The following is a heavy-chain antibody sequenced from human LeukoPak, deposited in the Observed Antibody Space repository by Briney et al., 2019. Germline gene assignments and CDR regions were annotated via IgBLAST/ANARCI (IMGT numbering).Heavy chain of an antibody. V-gene: IGHV3-23*01. CDR3: AKEDWEQLGTGYYGMDV. Sequence: GGSLRLSCAASGFTVSSYAMSWVRQAPGKGLEWVSAFSGSGGSTYYADSVKGRFTISRDNSKNTLYLQMNSLRAEDTAVYYCAKEDWEQLGTGYYGMDVWGQGTTVTVSS. J-gene: IGHJ6*02. D-gene: IGHD6-13*01. CDR1: GFTVSSYA. CDR2: FSGSGGST.